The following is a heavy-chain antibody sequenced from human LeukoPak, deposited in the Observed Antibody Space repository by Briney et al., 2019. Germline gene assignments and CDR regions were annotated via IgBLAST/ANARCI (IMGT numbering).Heavy chain of an antibody. Sequence: GESLKISCKGSGYSFTSYWIGWVRQMPGKGLECMGIIYPGDSDTRYSPSFQGQVTISADKSISTAYLQWSSLKASDTAMYYCARHGTGDTAMARSFDYWGQGTLITVSS. V-gene: IGHV5-51*01. J-gene: IGHJ4*02. CDR1: GYSFTSYW. D-gene: IGHD5-18*01. CDR3: ARHGTGDTAMARSFDY. CDR2: IYPGDSDT.